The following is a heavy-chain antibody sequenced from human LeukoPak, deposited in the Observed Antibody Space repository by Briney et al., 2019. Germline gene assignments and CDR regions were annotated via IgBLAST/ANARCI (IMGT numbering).Heavy chain of an antibody. D-gene: IGHD2-15*01. CDR1: GGSIISGDYH. CDR3: ARHCCSGPAKRVFDI. J-gene: IGHJ3*02. CDR2: ISYSGNT. V-gene: IGHV4-39*01. Sequence: TSETLSLTCTVSGGSIISGDYHWGWVRQPPGKGLEWIGTISYSGNTDYNPSLRSRVTISVDTSYNQFSLRLGSVTAADTAVYHCARHCCSGPAKRVFDIWGQGTMVTVSS.